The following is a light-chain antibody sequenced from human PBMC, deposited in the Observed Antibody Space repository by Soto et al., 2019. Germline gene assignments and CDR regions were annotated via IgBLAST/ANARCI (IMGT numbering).Light chain of an antibody. Sequence: QSALTQPPSASGSPGQSVTISCTGTSSDVGDYSYVSWYQQHPGKAPKLMIYEVSKRPSGVPDRFSGSKSGNTASLTVSGLQAEGEADYYCSSYAGSLYVFGTGTKLTVL. CDR1: SSDVGDYSY. CDR3: SSYAGSLYV. J-gene: IGLJ1*01. V-gene: IGLV2-8*01. CDR2: EVS.